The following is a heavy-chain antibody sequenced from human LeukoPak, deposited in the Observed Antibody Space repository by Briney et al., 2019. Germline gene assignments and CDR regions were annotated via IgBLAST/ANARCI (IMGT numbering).Heavy chain of an antibody. Sequence: GGSLKISCKGSGYSFTSYWIGWVRQMPGKGLEWMGIIFPGDSDTRYSPSFQGQVTISADKSISTAYLQWSSLKASDTAMYYCARLPEYYYYYMDVWGKGTTVTVS. CDR1: GYSFTSYW. CDR3: ARLPEYYYYYMDV. V-gene: IGHV5-51*01. CDR2: IFPGDSDT. J-gene: IGHJ6*03.